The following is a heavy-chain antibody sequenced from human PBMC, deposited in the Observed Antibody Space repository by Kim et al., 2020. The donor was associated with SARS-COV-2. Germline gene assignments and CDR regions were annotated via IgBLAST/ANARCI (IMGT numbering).Heavy chain of an antibody. CDR2: INPNSGGT. V-gene: IGHV1-2*02. CDR3: ARGSGAGTEDYFDY. D-gene: IGHD6-19*01. Sequence: ASVKVSCKASGYTFTGYYMHWVRQAPGQGLEWMGWINPNSGGTNYAQKFQGRVTMTRDTSISTAYMELSRLRSDDTAVYYCARGSGAGTEDYFDYWGQGTLVTVSS. J-gene: IGHJ4*02. CDR1: GYTFTGYY.